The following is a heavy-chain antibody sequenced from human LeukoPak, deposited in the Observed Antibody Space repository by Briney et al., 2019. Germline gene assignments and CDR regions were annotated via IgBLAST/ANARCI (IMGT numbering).Heavy chain of an antibody. CDR2: ISGRGGST. Sequence: GGSLRPSCAASGFTFSSYAMSWVRQAPGKGLEWVSAISGRGGSTYYAGSVKGRFTISRDNSKNTLYLQMNSLRAEDTAVYYCAKGPEMATIAKGDAFDIWGQGTMVTVSS. D-gene: IGHD5-24*01. CDR1: GFTFSSYA. V-gene: IGHV3-23*01. CDR3: AKGPEMATIAKGDAFDI. J-gene: IGHJ3*02.